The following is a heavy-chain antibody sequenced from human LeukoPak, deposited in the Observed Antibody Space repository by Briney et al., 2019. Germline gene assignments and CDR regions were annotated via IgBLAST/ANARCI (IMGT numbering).Heavy chain of an antibody. V-gene: IGHV3-7*01. CDR1: GFTFSNYG. CDR2: IRQDGITK. J-gene: IGHJ3*02. CDR3: ARDTLVYADSPDAFDI. D-gene: IGHD4-17*01. Sequence: GGSLRLSCAASGFTFSNYGMTWVRQAPGKGLEWVANIRQDGITKYYVDSVKGRFTVSRDNAKNSLYLQMNSLRDEDTAVYYCARDTLVYADSPDAFDIWGQGTMVTVSS.